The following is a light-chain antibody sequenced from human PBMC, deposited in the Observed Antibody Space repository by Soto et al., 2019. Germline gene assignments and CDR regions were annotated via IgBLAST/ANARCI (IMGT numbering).Light chain of an antibody. CDR3: ATWDDSLNGWV. CDR2: TDH. CDR1: TSNIGTNT. V-gene: IGLV1-44*01. J-gene: IGLJ3*02. Sequence: QSVMTQPPSASGTPGQRVTISCSGGTSNIGTNTVNWYQQLPGTAPKLLIYTDHQPPAGVPDRFSGSKAGTSASLAISGLQSADEADYYCATWDDSLNGWVFGGGTKLTVL.